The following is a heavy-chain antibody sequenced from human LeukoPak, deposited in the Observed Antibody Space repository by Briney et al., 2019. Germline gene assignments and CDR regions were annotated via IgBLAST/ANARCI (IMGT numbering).Heavy chain of an antibody. CDR2: INPNSGGT. CDR1: GYTFTGYY. D-gene: IGHD5-18*01. V-gene: IGHV1-2*02. CDR3: ARDLLGGYSYGFVSH. Sequence: ASVKVSCKASGYTFTGYYMHWVRQAPGQGLEWMGWINPNSGGTNYAQKFQGRVTMTRDTSISTAYMELSRLRSDDTAVYYCARDLLGGYSYGFVSHWGQGTLVTVSS. J-gene: IGHJ4*02.